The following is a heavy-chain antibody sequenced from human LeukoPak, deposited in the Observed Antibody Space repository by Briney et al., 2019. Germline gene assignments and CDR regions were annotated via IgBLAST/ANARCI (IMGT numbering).Heavy chain of an antibody. Sequence: ASVKVSCKASGYTFTGYYMHWVRQAPGQGLEWMGWINPNSGGTNYAQKFQGRVTMTRDTSISTAYMELSRLRSDDTAVYYCARGAERRDGPNGVDYWGQGTLVTGSS. CDR2: INPNSGGT. CDR1: GYTFTGYY. D-gene: IGHD5-24*01. CDR3: ARGAERRDGPNGVDY. J-gene: IGHJ4*02. V-gene: IGHV1-2*02.